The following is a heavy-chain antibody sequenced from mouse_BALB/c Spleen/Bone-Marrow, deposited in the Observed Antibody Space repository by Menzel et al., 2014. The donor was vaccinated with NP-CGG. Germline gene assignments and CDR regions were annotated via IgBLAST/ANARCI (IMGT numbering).Heavy chain of an antibody. Sequence: VQLKQSGAELVRSGASVKLSCTASGFNIKDYYMHWVKQRPEQGLEWIGWIDPENGDTEYAPKFQGKATMTADTSSNTAYLQLSSLTSEDTAVYYCNACYCEAMDYWGQGTSVTVSS. CDR1: GFNIKDYY. V-gene: IGHV14-4*02. J-gene: IGHJ4*01. CDR2: IDPENGDT. CDR3: NACYCEAMDY.